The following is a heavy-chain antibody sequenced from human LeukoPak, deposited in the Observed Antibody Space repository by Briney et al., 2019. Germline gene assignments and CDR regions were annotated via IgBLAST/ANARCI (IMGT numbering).Heavy chain of an antibody. CDR3: ANGGDDYDFWSGLSSWFDP. CDR2: IIPIFGTA. CDR1: GGTFSSYA. D-gene: IGHD3-3*01. J-gene: IGHJ5*02. V-gene: IGHV1-69*05. Sequence: SVKVSCKASGGTFSSYAISWVRQAPGQGLEWMGGIIPIFGTANYAQKFQGRVTITTDESTSTAYMELSSLRSEGTAVYYCANGGDDYDFWSGLSSWFDPWGQGTLVTVSS.